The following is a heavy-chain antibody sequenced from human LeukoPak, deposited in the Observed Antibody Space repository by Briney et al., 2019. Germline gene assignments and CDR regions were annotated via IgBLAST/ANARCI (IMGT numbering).Heavy chain of an antibody. Sequence: NPSETLSLTCTVSGGSINSDNYYWSWIRQPAGKGLEWIGRIYSSGSTNYNPSLKSRVTISLDTSKNQFSLKLCSVTAADTAVYYCARGAFYDYVWGSYRYNWFDPWGQGTLVTVSS. V-gene: IGHV4-61*02. CDR3: ARGAFYDYVWGSYRYNWFDP. D-gene: IGHD3-16*02. CDR2: IYSSGST. J-gene: IGHJ5*02. CDR1: GGSINSDNYY.